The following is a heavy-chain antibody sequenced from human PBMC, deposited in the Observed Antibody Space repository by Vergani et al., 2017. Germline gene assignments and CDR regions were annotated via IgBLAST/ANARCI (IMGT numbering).Heavy chain of an antibody. CDR3: ARGGSGWSAYYYYYYMDV. CDR2: ISGSGGST. D-gene: IGHD6-19*01. J-gene: IGHJ6*03. Sequence: EVQLLESGGGLVQPGGSLRLSCAASGFTFSSYAMSWVRQAPGKGLEWVSAISGSGGSTYYADSVKGRFTISRDNSKNTLYLQMNSLRAEDTAVYYCARGGSGWSAYYYYYYMDVWGKGP. V-gene: IGHV3-23*01. CDR1: GFTFSSYA.